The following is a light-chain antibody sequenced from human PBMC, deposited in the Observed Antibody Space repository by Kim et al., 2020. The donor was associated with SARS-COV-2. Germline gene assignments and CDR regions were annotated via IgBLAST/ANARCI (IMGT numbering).Light chain of an antibody. Sequence: SASTGDRVTTPRRASQGISSYLAWYQQKPGKAPKLLIYAASTLQSGVPSRFSGSGSGTDFTLTISCLQSEDFATYYCQQYYSYPLTFGGGTKVEIK. J-gene: IGKJ4*01. V-gene: IGKV1-8*01. CDR1: QGISSY. CDR3: QQYYSYPLT. CDR2: AAS.